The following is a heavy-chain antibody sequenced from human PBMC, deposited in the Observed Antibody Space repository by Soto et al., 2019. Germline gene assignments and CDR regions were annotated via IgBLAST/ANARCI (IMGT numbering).Heavy chain of an antibody. D-gene: IGHD2-15*01. CDR3: ARSDCSGGSCYSYYFDY. Sequence: QVQLVQSGAEVKKPGASVKVSCKASGYTFTSYGISWVRQAPGQGLEWMGWISAYNGNTNYAQKLQGRVTMTTDTSTSTAYMGLMSLRSDDTAVYYCARSDCSGGSCYSYYFDYWGQGTLVTVSS. V-gene: IGHV1-18*01. J-gene: IGHJ4*02. CDR1: GYTFTSYG. CDR2: ISAYNGNT.